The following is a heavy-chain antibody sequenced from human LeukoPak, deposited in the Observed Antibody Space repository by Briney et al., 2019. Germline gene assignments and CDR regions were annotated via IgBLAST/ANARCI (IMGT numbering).Heavy chain of an antibody. CDR2: IKQDGSEK. D-gene: IGHD2-15*01. J-gene: IGHJ4*02. V-gene: IGHV3-7*01. Sequence: PGGSLRLSCAASGFSFSSYWMSWVRQAPGKGLEWVAHIKQDGSEKYYVDSVKGRFTISRDNAKNSLYLQMNSLRAEDTAVYYCARGRIPGYCTSGSCTTDYWGQGTLVTVSS. CDR1: GFSFSSYW. CDR3: ARGRIPGYCTSGSCTTDY.